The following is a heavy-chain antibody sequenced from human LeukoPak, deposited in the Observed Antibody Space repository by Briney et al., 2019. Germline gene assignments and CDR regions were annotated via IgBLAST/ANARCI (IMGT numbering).Heavy chain of an antibody. CDR1: GLTVSRNY. V-gene: IGHV3-66*01. Sequence: GGSLRLSCAASGLTVSRNYMGWVRQAPGKGLEWVSVIYSGGSTYYADSVKGRFTISRDNSKNTLYLQMNSLRAEDTAVYYCARSYDSSGFDYWGQGTLVTVSS. D-gene: IGHD3-22*01. CDR3: ARSYDSSGFDY. CDR2: IYSGGST. J-gene: IGHJ4*02.